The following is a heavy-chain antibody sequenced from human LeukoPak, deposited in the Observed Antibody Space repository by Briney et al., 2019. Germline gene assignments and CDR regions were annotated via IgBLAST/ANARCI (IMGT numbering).Heavy chain of an antibody. J-gene: IGHJ6*02. Sequence: GSLRLSCAASGFTVSSNYMSWVRQAPGKGLEWVSVIYSGGSTYYADSVKGRFTISRDNSKNTLYLQMNSLRAEDTAVYYCARDMMGELLNDYYYYGMDVWGQGTTVTVSS. CDR2: IYSGGST. D-gene: IGHD3-16*01. V-gene: IGHV3-53*01. CDR3: ARDMMGELLNDYYYYGMDV. CDR1: GFTVSSNY.